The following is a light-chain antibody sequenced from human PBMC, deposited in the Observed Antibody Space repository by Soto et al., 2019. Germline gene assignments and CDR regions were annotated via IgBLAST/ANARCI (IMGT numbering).Light chain of an antibody. Sequence: DIQMTQSPSTLSASVGDRVTITFRASQSISSWLAWYQQKPGKAPKLLIYKASSLESGVPSRFSGSGSGTEFTLTISSLQPDDSATYYCQQYNSYSPTFGQGTKVDI. CDR2: KAS. CDR1: QSISSW. J-gene: IGKJ1*01. V-gene: IGKV1-5*03. CDR3: QQYNSYSPT.